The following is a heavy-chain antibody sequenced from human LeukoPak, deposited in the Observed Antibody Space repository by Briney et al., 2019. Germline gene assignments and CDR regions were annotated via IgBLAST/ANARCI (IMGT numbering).Heavy chain of an antibody. CDR1: GYTFTSYD. V-gene: IGHV1-8*03. D-gene: IGHD3-22*01. J-gene: IGHJ3*02. Sequence: APVKVSCKASGYTFTSYDINWVRQATVQGLEWMGWMNPNSGNTGYAQKFQGRVTITRNTSISTAYMELSSLRSEDTAVYYCAREGYYYDSSVAGAFDIWGQGTMVTVSS. CDR3: AREGYYYDSSVAGAFDI. CDR2: MNPNSGNT.